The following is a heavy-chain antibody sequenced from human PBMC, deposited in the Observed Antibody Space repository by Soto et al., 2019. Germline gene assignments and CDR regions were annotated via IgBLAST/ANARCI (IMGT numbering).Heavy chain of an antibody. Sequence: GGSLRLSCAVSGFTFSRYEMNWVRQAPGKGLEWVSYIGTSGKTIYYADSVRGRFTISRDNAKNSLYLQMNSLRAEDTAVYYCARDPAIYSGNFDYGLDVWGQGTTVTVSS. CDR3: ARDPAIYSGNFDYGLDV. D-gene: IGHD4-4*01. J-gene: IGHJ6*02. V-gene: IGHV3-48*03. CDR2: IGTSGKTI. CDR1: GFTFSRYE.